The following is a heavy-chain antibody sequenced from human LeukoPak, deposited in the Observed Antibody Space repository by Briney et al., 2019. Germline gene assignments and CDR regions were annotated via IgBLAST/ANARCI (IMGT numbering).Heavy chain of an antibody. CDR1: GGTFSSYA. CDR2: IIPIFGTA. V-gene: IGHV1-69*13. Sequence: ASVTVSCTASGGTFSSYAISWVRQAPGQGLEWMGGIIPIFGTANYAQKFQGRVTITADESTSTAYMELSSLRSEDTAVYYCARADVRGYSYGYYAYWGQGTLGTVSA. D-gene: IGHD5-18*01. CDR3: ARADVRGYSYGYYAY. J-gene: IGHJ4*02.